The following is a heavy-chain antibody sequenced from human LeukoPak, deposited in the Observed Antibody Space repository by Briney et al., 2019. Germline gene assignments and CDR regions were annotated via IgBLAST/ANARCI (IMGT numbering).Heavy chain of an antibody. V-gene: IGHV1-18*01. CDR2: ISAYNGNT. CDR1: DYTFTSYG. Sequence: GASVKVSCKASDYTFTSYGISWVRQAPGQGLEWMGWISAYNGNTNYAQKLQGRVTMTTDTSTSTAYMELRSLRSDDTAVYYCAREYCSSTSCYRTGDDFDYWGQGTLVTVSS. J-gene: IGHJ4*02. CDR3: AREYCSSTSCYRTGDDFDY. D-gene: IGHD2-2*02.